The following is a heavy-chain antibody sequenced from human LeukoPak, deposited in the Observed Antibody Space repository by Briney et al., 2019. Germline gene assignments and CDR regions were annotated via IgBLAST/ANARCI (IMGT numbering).Heavy chain of an antibody. V-gene: IGHV3-48*03. CDR3: AELGITMIGGV. J-gene: IGHJ6*04. CDR2: ISSSGSTI. CDR1: GFTFSSYE. Sequence: GGSLRLSCAGSGFTFSSYEMNWVRQAPGKGLEWVSYISSSGSTIYYADSVKGRFTVSRDNAKNSLYLQMNSLRAEDTAVYYCAELGITMIGGVWGKGTTVTISS. D-gene: IGHD3-10*02.